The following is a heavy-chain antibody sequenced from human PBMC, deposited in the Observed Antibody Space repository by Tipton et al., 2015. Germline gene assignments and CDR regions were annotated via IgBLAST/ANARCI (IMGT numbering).Heavy chain of an antibody. V-gene: IGHV3-23*01. CDR1: GFTFSSSA. Sequence: GSLRLSCAASGFTFSSSALSWVRQAPGKGLEWVSAISASGGSSSYADSVKGRFTISRDNPKNTLYLPMNSLRAGDAAVYYCARWSGTYPEYYIDYWGQGTVVTVSS. CDR3: ARWSGTYPEYYIDY. CDR2: ISASGGSS. D-gene: IGHD1-26*01. J-gene: IGHJ4*02.